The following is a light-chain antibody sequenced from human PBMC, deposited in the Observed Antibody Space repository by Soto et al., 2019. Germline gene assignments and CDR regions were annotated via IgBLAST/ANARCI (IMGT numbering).Light chain of an antibody. V-gene: IGKV3-11*01. J-gene: IGKJ5*01. CDR1: QSVSIY. Sequence: EIVLAQSPATLSLSPGERATLSCRASQSVSIYLAWYQQKPGQAPRLLIYDASNRATGIPARFSGSVSGTDFTLTISSREPEDFAVYYCQQRSNWPPKITFGQGTRLEIK. CDR2: DAS. CDR3: QQRSNWPPKIT.